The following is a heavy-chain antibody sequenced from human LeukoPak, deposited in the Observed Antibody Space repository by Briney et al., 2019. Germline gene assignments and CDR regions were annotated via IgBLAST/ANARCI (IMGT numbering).Heavy chain of an antibody. D-gene: IGHD1-26*01. CDR3: ARVVGATKEEYYFDY. J-gene: IGHJ4*02. Sequence: GGSLRLSCAASGFTFSSYNMNWVRQAPGKGLEWVSSISSSTGYIYYADSVKGRFTISRDSAKNSLYLQMNSLRAEDTAVYYCARVVGATKEEYYFDYWGQGTLVTVSS. V-gene: IGHV3-21*01. CDR2: ISSSTGYI. CDR1: GFTFSSYN.